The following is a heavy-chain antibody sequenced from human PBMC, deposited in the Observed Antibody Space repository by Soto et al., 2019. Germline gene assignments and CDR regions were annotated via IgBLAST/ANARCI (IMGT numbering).Heavy chain of an antibody. CDR2: IYWDDDK. CDR3: AHRVLRAVFGLVTTTAIYFDF. Sequence: QITLNESGPTVVKPTETLTLTCTFSGFSLTTSGVGVGWVRQSPGKAPEWLAFIYWDDDKRYSTSLKSRLTITKDTPKTQVVLTMANVDPADTATYYCAHRVLRAVFGLVTTTAIYFDFWGQGTPVVVSS. V-gene: IGHV2-5*02. J-gene: IGHJ4*02. D-gene: IGHD3-3*01. CDR1: GFSLTTSGVG.